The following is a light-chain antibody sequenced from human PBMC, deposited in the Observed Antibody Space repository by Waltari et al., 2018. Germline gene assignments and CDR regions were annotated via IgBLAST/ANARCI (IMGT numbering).Light chain of an antibody. Sequence: EIVLTQSPGTLSLSPGERVTVSCRASQSVSKYLAWYQQKPGQAPRLLIYDTSTRATGIPDRFSGSGTGTDFSLTITRLEPEDVATYFCQKYGTLPATFGQGTKAEIK. V-gene: IGKV3-20*01. CDR3: QKYGTLPAT. CDR1: QSVSKY. CDR2: DTS. J-gene: IGKJ1*01.